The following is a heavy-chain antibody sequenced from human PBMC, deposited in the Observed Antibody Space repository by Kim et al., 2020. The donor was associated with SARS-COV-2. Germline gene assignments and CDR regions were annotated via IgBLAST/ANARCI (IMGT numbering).Heavy chain of an antibody. CDR3: TSRRGIVAAGGVY. CDR2: IRSKAYGGTT. CDR1: GFTFGDYA. J-gene: IGHJ4*02. D-gene: IGHD6-13*01. V-gene: IGHV3-49*03. Sequence: GGSLRLSCTASGFTFGDYAMSWFRQAPGKGLEWVGFIRSKAYGGTTEYAASVKGRFTISRDDSKSIAYLQMNSLKTEDTAVYYCTSRRGIVAAGGVYWGQGTLVTVSS.